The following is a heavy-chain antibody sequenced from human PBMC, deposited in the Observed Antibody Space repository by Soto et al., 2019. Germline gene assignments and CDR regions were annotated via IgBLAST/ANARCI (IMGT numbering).Heavy chain of an antibody. J-gene: IGHJ6*02. CDR1: GGSISSSNC. V-gene: IGHV4-4*02. Sequence: QVQLQESGPGLVKPSGTLSLTCAVSGGSISSSNCWCWVRQPPGKGLEGIGEISHSGSPNYNRSLQSPATISVHKSQNAFSLKLSSVTAADTAVYYCARVTGHYYYGMDVWGQGTTVTVSS. CDR2: ISHSGSP. CDR3: ARVTGHYYYGMDV. D-gene: IGHD3-10*01.